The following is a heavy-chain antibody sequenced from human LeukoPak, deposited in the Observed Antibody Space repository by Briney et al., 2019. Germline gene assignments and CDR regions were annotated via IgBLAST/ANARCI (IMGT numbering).Heavy chain of an antibody. CDR2: ISWDGGST. Sequence: GGSLRLSCAASGFTFDDYTMHWVRQAPGKGLEWVSLISWDGGSTYYADSVKGRFTISRDNSKNSLYLQMNSLRTEDTALYYCAMGVVPAAMDYWGQGILVTVSS. D-gene: IGHD2-2*01. V-gene: IGHV3-43*01. CDR1: GFTFDDYT. CDR3: AMGVVPAAMDY. J-gene: IGHJ4*02.